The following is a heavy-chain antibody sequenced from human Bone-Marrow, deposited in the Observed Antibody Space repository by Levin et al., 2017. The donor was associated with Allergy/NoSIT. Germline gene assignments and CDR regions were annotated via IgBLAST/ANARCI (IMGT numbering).Heavy chain of an antibody. D-gene: IGHD3-10*01. J-gene: IGHJ4*02. CDR3: ASFFGPLWFGETSYASKFHS. CDR2: IFYSGNT. CDR1: GGSISSSSYY. V-gene: IGHV4-39*01. Sequence: PSETLSLTCTVSGGSISSSSYYWGWIRQPPGKGLEWIGNIFYSGNTDYNPSLKSRLTLSVDTSKNQFSLILTSVTVADTAVYFCASFFGPLWFGETSYASKFHSWGQGVLVTVSS.